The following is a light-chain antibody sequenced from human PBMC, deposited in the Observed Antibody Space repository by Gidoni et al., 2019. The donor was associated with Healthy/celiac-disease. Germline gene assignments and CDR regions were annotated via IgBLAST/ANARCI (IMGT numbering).Light chain of an antibody. CDR2: GAT. CDR1: QSVSSSY. CDR3: QQYGSSSWT. Sequence: EIVWTQSPGTLSLSPGERATLSCRASQSVSSSYLAWYQQKPGQAPRLLIYGATSRATGIPDRFSGSGSGTDFTLTISRLEPEDFAVYYCQQYGSSSWTFGQXTKVEIK. V-gene: IGKV3-20*01. J-gene: IGKJ1*01.